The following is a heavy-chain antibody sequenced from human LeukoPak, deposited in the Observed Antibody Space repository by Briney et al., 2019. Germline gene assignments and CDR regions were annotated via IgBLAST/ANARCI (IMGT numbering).Heavy chain of an antibody. CDR1: GFTFSSYG. J-gene: IGHJ4*02. Sequence: GGSLRLSCAASGFTFSSYGMHWVRQAPGKGLEWVAFIRYDGSNKYYADSVKGRFTISRDNSKNTLYLQMNSLRAEDTAVYYCAKEGFICSSTSCLDYWGQGTLVTVSS. CDR2: IRYDGSNK. CDR3: AKEGFICSSTSCLDY. D-gene: IGHD2-2*01. V-gene: IGHV3-30*02.